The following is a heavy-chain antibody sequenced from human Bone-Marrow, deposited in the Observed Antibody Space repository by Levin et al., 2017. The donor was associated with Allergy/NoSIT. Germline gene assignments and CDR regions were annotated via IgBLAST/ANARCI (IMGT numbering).Heavy chain of an antibody. J-gene: IGHJ4*02. CDR2: ISGSGGST. CDR3: AKNRGYDSSGYYASDFDY. D-gene: IGHD3-22*01. Sequence: GESLKISCAASGFTFSSYAMSWVRQAPGKGLEWVSAISGSGGSTYYADSVKGRFTISRDNSKNTLYLQMNSLRAEDTAVYYCAKNRGYDSSGYYASDFDYWGQGTLVTVSS. V-gene: IGHV3-23*01. CDR1: GFTFSSYA.